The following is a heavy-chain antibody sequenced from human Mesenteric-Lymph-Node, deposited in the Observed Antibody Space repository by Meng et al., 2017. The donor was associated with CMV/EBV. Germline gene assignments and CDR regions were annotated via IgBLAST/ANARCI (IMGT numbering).Heavy chain of an antibody. CDR1: GYSFTAYY. J-gene: IGHJ4*02. CDR2: FDPENGGT. D-gene: IGHD2-8*02. V-gene: IGHV1-69-2*01. Sequence: GYSFTAYYLHWVQQAPGKGLKWMGLFDPENGGTLYEETFQGRVTMTADASIGTVYMEVGSLRSEDTAVYYCATSHCTGTSCNSFFDKWGQGTLVTVSS. CDR3: ATSHCTGTSCNSFFDK.